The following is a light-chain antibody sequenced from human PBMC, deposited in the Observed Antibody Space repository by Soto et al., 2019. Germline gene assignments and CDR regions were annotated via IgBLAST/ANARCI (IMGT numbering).Light chain of an antibody. CDR3: QQRSNWLIT. Sequence: IVMRLYPATLSVSGEERATLCCRASQNIISNLAWYQQKPGQAPRLLIYGASTRATGIPARFSGSGSGREFTLTFSSLLSEDSQVYYCQQRSNWLITFGQGTRLEIK. V-gene: IGKV3-15*01. CDR2: GAS. CDR1: QNIISN. J-gene: IGKJ5*01.